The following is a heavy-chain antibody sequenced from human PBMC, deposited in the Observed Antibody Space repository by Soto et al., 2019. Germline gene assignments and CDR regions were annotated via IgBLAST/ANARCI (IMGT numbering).Heavy chain of an antibody. V-gene: IGHV5-10-1*01. D-gene: IGHD3-22*01. CDR2: IDPSDSQT. CDR1: GYSIAGYW. J-gene: IGHJ4*02. Sequence: GESLKISCKGSGYSIAGYWITWVRQKPGKGIEWMGRIDPSDSQTYYSPSFRGHVTISVTKSITTVFLQWSSLRASDTAMYYCARQIYDSDTGPNFQYYFDSWGQGTPVTVSS. CDR3: ARQIYDSDTGPNFQYYFDS.